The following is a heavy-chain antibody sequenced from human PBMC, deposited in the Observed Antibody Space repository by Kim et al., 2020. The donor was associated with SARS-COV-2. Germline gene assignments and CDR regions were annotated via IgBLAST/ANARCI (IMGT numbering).Heavy chain of an antibody. V-gene: IGHV4-61*08. Sequence: SETLSLTCTVSGGSVSSVDYSWSWLRQPPGKGLEWIGYFYNSGSTKYNPSLKSRVTISVDTSRNQFSLRLTSVTAADTAVYYCASGVFGVVIVPYYFYFMDVWARGTTVTVSS. D-gene: IGHD3-3*01. J-gene: IGHJ6*03. CDR2: FYNSGST. CDR3: ASGVFGVVIVPYYFYFMDV. CDR1: GGSVSSVDYS.